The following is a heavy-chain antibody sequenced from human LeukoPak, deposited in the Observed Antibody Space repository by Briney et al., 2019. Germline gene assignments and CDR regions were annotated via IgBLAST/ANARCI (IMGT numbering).Heavy chain of an antibody. Sequence: SETLSLTCTVSGGSISSSSYYWGWIRQPPGKGLEWIGSIYYSGSTYYNPSLKSRVTISVDTSKNQFSLKLSSVTAADTAVYYCARLLGGYYFVDYWGQGTLVTVSS. V-gene: IGHV4-39*01. J-gene: IGHJ4*02. CDR2: IYYSGST. CDR1: GGSISSSSYY. CDR3: ARLLGGYYFVDY. D-gene: IGHD1-26*01.